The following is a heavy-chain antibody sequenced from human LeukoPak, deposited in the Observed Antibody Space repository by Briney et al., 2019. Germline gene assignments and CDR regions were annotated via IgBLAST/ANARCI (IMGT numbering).Heavy chain of an antibody. CDR1: GFTFSSYG. D-gene: IGHD3-22*01. V-gene: IGHV3-30*19. CDR2: ISYDGSNK. Sequence: GGSLRLSCAASGFTFSSYGMHWVRQAPGKGLEWVAVISYDGSNKYYADSVKGRFTISRDNSKNTLYLQMNSLRAEDTAVYYCARAANYYDSSGYHTAPDYWGQGTLVTVSS. J-gene: IGHJ4*02. CDR3: ARAANYYDSSGYHTAPDY.